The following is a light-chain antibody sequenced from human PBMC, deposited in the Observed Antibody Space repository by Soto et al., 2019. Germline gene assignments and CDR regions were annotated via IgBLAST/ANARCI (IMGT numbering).Light chain of an antibody. CDR2: EVT. V-gene: IGLV2-23*02. Sequence: QLVLTQPASVSGSPGQSITISCTGTSSDVATYNLVSWYQQRPGTAPQLIIYEVTKRPSGVSTRFSGSQSGNTASLTISGLQADDEADYYCCSRVFGGGTKVTVL. CDR3: CSRV. J-gene: IGLJ3*02. CDR1: SSDVATYNL.